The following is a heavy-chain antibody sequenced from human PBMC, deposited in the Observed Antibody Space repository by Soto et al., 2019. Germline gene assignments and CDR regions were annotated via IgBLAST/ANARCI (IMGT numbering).Heavy chain of an antibody. D-gene: IGHD2-8*01. CDR3: ARGLHANGSFFRV. J-gene: IGHJ4*02. CDR1: GGSFSGYY. CDR2: INHSGST. Sequence: PSETLSLTCAVYGGSFSGYYWNWIRQPPGKGLEWIGEINHSGSTNYNPTLKSRVTLSVDTSKNQFSLKLSSVTAADTAVYYCARGLHANGSFFRVWGQGTLVTVSS. V-gene: IGHV4-34*01.